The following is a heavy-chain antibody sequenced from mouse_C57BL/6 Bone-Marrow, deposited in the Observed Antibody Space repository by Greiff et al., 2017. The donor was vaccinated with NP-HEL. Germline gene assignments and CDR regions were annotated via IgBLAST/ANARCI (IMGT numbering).Heavy chain of an antibody. V-gene: IGHV5-6*01. D-gene: IGHD2-5*01. CDR3: ARPYYSNYVRFAY. CDR1: GFTFSSYG. Sequence: EVKLMESGGDLVKPGGSLKLSCAASGFTFSSYGMSWVRQTPDKRLEWVATISSGGSYTYYPDSVKGRFTISRDNAKNTLYLQMSSLKSEDTAMYYCARPYYSNYVRFAYWGQGTLVTVSA. CDR2: ISSGGSYT. J-gene: IGHJ3*01.